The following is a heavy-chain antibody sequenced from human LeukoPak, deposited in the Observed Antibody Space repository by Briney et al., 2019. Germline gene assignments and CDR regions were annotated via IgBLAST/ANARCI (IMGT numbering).Heavy chain of an antibody. CDR2: VNRSGNS. CDR1: GGSFSSYY. CDR3: ARKIYRGLRAAAAGFFDS. V-gene: IGHV4-34*01. J-gene: IGHJ4*02. D-gene: IGHD6-13*01. Sequence: SETLSLTCAVYGGSFSSYYWSWIRQPPGQGLEWIGEVNRSGNSNDNPSLKSRVTISVDTSKNQISLKLGSVTAADTAVYYCARKIYRGLRAAAAGFFDSWGQGTLVTVSS.